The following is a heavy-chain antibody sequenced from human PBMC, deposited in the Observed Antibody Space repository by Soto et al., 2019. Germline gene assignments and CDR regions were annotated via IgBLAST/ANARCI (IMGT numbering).Heavy chain of an antibody. CDR1: GVDFEDYA. D-gene: IGHD6-25*01. CDR2: ISATGGGT. J-gene: IGHJ2*01. CDR3: EKDRSGGGNSVFYLEF. Sequence: SLSRGCSACGVDFEDYARSCAGKATGKGLDWVSLISATGGGTYYADSVKGRFNISRDNSHNTLYLQVHSLTAEDTAVYYCEKDRSGGGNSVFYLEFWG. V-gene: IGHV3-23*01.